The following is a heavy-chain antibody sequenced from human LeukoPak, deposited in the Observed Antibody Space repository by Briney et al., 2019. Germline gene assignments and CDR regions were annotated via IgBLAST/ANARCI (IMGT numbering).Heavy chain of an antibody. D-gene: IGHD3-22*01. V-gene: IGHV4-31*03. CDR3: AGDSYYYDSSGYYSGDY. Sequence: SETLSLTCTVSGGSISSGGYYWSWIRQHPGKGLEWIGYIYYSGSTYYNPSLKSRVTISVDTSKNQFSLKLSSVTAADTAVYYCAGDSYYYDSSGYYSGDYWGQGTLVTVSS. J-gene: IGHJ4*02. CDR2: IYYSGST. CDR1: GGSISSGGYY.